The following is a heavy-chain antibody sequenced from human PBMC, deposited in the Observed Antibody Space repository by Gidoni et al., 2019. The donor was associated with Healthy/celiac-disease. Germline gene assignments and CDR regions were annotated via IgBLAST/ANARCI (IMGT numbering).Heavy chain of an antibody. J-gene: IGHJ4*02. D-gene: IGHD5-12*01. Sequence: EVQLLESGCGWVQPGGSLRRSCAASGFTFSSYAMSWVRQAPGQGLGWVSAISGSGGRTYYADSVKGRFTSSRDNSKNTLYLQMNSLRAEDTAVYYCAKGLRDSGYDYAVEYSYGYNYWGQGTLVTVSS. CDR1: GFTFSSYA. V-gene: IGHV3-23*01. CDR2: ISGSGGRT. CDR3: AKGLRDSGYDYAVEYSYGYNY.